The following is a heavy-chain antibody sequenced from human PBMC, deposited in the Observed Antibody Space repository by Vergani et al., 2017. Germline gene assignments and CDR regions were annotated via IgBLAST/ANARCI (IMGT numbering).Heavy chain of an antibody. CDR2: ISGSGGST. CDR1: GFTFSSYA. Sequence: EVQLLESGGGLVQPGGSLRLSCAASGFTFSSYAMSWVRQAPGKGLEWVSAISGSGGSTYYADSVKGRFTISRDNSKNTLYLQMNSLRAEDTAVYYCAKDHYDLWKRYYYMAVWRKGTTVTVSS. CDR3: AKDHYDLWKRYYYMAV. V-gene: IGHV3-23*01. J-gene: IGHJ6*03. D-gene: IGHD3-3*01.